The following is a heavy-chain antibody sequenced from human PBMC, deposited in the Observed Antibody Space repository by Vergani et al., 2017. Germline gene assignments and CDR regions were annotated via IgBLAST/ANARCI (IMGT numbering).Heavy chain of an antibody. J-gene: IGHJ6*02. CDR1: GYTFTGYF. CDR2: VNPNSGRT. Sequence: QVQLVQSGAEVKKPGASVKVSCKASGYTFTGYFIHWVRQAPGQGLEWMGRVNPNSGRTNYAQNFQGRVTLTRDTSISTTYMELSRLRSDDTAVYYCARGNGGKLHYYSYYGMDVWGQGTTVTVSS. CDR3: ARGNGGKLHYYSYYGMDV. V-gene: IGHV1-2*02. D-gene: IGHD2-8*01.